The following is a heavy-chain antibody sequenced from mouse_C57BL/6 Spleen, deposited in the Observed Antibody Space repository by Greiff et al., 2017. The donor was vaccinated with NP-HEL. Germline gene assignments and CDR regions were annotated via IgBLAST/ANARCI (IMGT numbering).Heavy chain of an antibody. Sequence: EVQLHQSGPELVKPGASVKIPCKASGYTFTDYNMDWVKQSHGKSLEWIGDINPNNGGTIYNQKFKGKATLTVDKSSSTAYMELRSLTSEDTAVYYCARYYGSSYWYFDVWGTGTTVTVSS. CDR3: ARYYGSSYWYFDV. V-gene: IGHV1-18*01. D-gene: IGHD1-1*01. J-gene: IGHJ1*03. CDR2: INPNNGGT. CDR1: GYTFTDYN.